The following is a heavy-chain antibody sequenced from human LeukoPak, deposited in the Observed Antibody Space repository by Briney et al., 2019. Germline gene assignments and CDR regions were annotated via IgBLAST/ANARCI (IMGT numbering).Heavy chain of an antibody. D-gene: IGHD5-18*01. CDR3: ARVLQYSFGSQYYYYYMDV. CDR2: VGHSGSA. Sequence: SETLSLTCAVSGGSFSAFFWRWIRQPPGKGLEWIGDVGHSGSADYNPSLKSRVTVSADPSKTQFSLKLTSVTAADTAVYYCARVLQYSFGSQYYYYYMDVWGKGTTVSVSS. CDR1: GGSFSAFF. V-gene: IGHV4-34*01. J-gene: IGHJ6*03.